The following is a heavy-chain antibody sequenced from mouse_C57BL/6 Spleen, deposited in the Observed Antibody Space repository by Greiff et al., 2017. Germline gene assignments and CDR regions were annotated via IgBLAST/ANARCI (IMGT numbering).Heavy chain of an antibody. CDR2: ISSGGSYT. J-gene: IGHJ1*03. V-gene: IGHV5-6*02. Sequence: EVMLVESGGDLVKPGGSLKLSCAASGFTFSSYGMSWVRQTPDKRLEWVATISSGGSYTYYHDRVKGRFTISRDNAKNTLYLQRSSLKSEDTAMYYCARHGTTVAWYFEVWGTETTVTVSS. CDR1: GFTFSSYG. D-gene: IGHD1-1*01. CDR3: ARHGTTVAWYFEV.